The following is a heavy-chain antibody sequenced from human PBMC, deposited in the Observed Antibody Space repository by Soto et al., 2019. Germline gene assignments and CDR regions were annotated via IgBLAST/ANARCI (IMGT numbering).Heavy chain of an antibody. D-gene: IGHD3-3*01. J-gene: IGHJ6*02. V-gene: IGHV3-30*18. CDR1: GFTFSSYG. CDR2: ISYDGSNK. Sequence: GSLRLSCAASGFTFSSYGMHWVRQAPGKGLEWVAVISYDGSNKYYADSVKGRFTISRDNSKNTLYLQMNSLRAEDTAVYYCAKVGGYYDFWSGYYPSNYYYYYGMDVWGQGTTVTVSS. CDR3: AKVGGYYDFWSGYYPSNYYYYYGMDV.